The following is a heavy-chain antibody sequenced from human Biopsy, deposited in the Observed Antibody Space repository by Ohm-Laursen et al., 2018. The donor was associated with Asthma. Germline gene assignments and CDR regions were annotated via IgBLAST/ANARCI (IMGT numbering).Heavy chain of an antibody. D-gene: IGHD2-2*01. CDR1: GGTFDTYA. Sequence: SVKVSCKPLGGTFDTYAIGWVRQAPGQGLEWMGGIYPIFGSTNYPQRYQDRVTITADDSTSTVCMELSSLRSEDTAVYYCARRAGSCISRTCYSLDFWGQGTLVTVSS. J-gene: IGHJ4*01. V-gene: IGHV1-69*13. CDR2: IYPIFGST. CDR3: ARRAGSCISRTCYSLDF.